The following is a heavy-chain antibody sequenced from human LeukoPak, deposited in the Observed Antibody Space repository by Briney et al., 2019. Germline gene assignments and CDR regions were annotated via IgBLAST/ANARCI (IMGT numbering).Heavy chain of an antibody. D-gene: IGHD5-12*01. V-gene: IGHV3-21*01. CDR2: ISSSSSYI. J-gene: IGHJ4*02. Sequence: PGGSLRLSCAASGFTFSSYSMNWVRQAPGKGLEWVSSISSSSSYIYYADSVKGRFTISRDNAKNSLYLQMNSLRAEDTAVYYCARFIVATTRPVYSDYWGQGTLVTVSS. CDR1: GFTFSSYS. CDR3: ARFIVATTRPVYSDY.